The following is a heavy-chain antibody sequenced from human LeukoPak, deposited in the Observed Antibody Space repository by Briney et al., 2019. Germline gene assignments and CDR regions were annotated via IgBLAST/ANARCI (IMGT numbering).Heavy chain of an antibody. D-gene: IGHD3-22*01. CDR3: AVVTTDYYDSSGYFDY. CDR1: GFTFSSYA. Sequence: GGSLRLSCAASGFTFSSYAMSWVRQAPGQGLEWVSAISGSGGSTYYADSVEGRFTISRDNSKNTLYLQMNSLRAADTPVYYCAVVTTDYYDSSGYFDYWGRGTLVTVSS. J-gene: IGHJ4*02. V-gene: IGHV3-23*01. CDR2: ISGSGGST.